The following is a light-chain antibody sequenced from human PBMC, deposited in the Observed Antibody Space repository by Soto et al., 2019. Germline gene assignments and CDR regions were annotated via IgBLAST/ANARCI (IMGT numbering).Light chain of an antibody. V-gene: IGLV1-44*01. J-gene: IGLJ3*02. CDR3: SAWDDSLMGSV. CDR1: SSDIGAYNF. CDR2: NNN. Sequence: QSALTQPASVSGSPGQSITISCTGTSSDIGAYNFVSWYQQHPGTAPKLLIYNNNQRPSGVPDRLSGSKSGTSASLAISGLQSEDEALYYCSAWDDSLMGSVFGGGTKLTVL.